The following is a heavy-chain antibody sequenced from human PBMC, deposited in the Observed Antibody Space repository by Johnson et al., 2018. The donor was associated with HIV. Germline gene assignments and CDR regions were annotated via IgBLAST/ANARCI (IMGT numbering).Heavy chain of an antibody. J-gene: IGHJ3*02. Sequence: MQLVESGGGLVKPGGSLRLSCAASGFTFSNAWMNWVRQAPGKGLEWVGRLKSKVDGGTTDYAAPVKDRFTISRDDSKNTLYLQMSSLRTEDAAVYYCTTEGDAFDIWGQGTMVTVSS. CDR1: GFTFSNAW. CDR3: TTEGDAFDI. CDR2: LKSKVDGGTT. V-gene: IGHV3-15*01.